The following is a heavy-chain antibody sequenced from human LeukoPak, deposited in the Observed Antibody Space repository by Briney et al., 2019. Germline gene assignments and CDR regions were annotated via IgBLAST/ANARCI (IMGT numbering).Heavy chain of an antibody. D-gene: IGHD1-20*01. V-gene: IGHV4-30-2*01. CDR2: IYHSGST. CDR1: GGSISSGGYS. CDR3: ARAPITGTRDAFDI. J-gene: IGHJ3*02. Sequence: SETLSLTCAVSGGSISSGGYSWSWIRQPPGKGLEWIGYIYHSGSTYYNPSLKSRVTISVDRSKNQFSLKLSSVTAADTAVYYCARAPITGTRDAFDIWGQGTMVTVSS.